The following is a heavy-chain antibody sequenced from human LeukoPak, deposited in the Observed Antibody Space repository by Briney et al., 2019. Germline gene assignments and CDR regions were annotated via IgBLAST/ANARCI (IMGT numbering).Heavy chain of an antibody. D-gene: IGHD3-22*01. J-gene: IGHJ4*02. V-gene: IGHV3-33*01. CDR3: ARDSGLTYYYYDSSCYFDY. Sequence: PGRSLRLSCAASGFTFSSYGMHWVRQAPGKGLEWVAVIWYDGSNKYYADSVKGRFTISRDNSKNTLYLQMDSLRAEDTAVYYCARDSGLTYYYYDSSCYFDYWGQGTLVTVSS. CDR1: GFTFSSYG. CDR2: IWYDGSNK.